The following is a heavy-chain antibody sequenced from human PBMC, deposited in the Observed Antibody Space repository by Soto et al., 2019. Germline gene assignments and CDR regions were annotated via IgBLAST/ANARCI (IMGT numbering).Heavy chain of an antibody. CDR3: ARDSGAAYFDY. CDR2: FYNSVST. CDR1: GDSMSNYY. V-gene: IGHV4-59*01. Sequence: QVQLQESGPGLVKPSETLSLTCSVSGDSMSNYYWSWIRQPPGKGLEWIGYFYNSVSTNYNPSPKSQVTISGDTSKSQFSLKVTSVTAADTAVYYCARDSGAAYFDYWGQGILVTVSS. J-gene: IGHJ4*02. D-gene: IGHD1-26*01.